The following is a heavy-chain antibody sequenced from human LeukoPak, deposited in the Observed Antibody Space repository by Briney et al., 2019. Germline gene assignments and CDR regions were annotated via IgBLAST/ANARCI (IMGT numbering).Heavy chain of an antibody. CDR1: GYSISSSYY. J-gene: IGHJ4*02. CDR3: ASARWEVLGLRNNYDSIAPPPLHY. CDR2: IYHSGST. Sequence: SETLSLTCAVSGYSISSSYYWGWIRQPPGKGLEWVGSIYHSGSTHNNPSLKSRVTISVDTSKNHFSLKLSSVTAADTAVYYCASARWEVLGLRNNYDSIAPPPLHYWGQGTRLTVSS. D-gene: IGHD3-22*01. V-gene: IGHV4-38-2*01.